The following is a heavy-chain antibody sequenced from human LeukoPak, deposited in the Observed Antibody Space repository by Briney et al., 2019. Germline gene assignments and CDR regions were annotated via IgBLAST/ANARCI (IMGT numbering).Heavy chain of an antibody. CDR3: ARDHPASYYYGMDV. CDR1: GFTFSSYS. V-gene: IGHV3-21*01. CDR2: ISSSSSYI. J-gene: IGHJ6*02. D-gene: IGHD2-2*01. Sequence: PGGSLRLSCAASGFTFSSYSMNWVRQAPGKGLEWVSSISSSSSYIYYADSVKGRFTISRDNAKNSLYLQMNSLRAKDTAVYYCARDHPASYYYGMDVWGQGTTVTVSS.